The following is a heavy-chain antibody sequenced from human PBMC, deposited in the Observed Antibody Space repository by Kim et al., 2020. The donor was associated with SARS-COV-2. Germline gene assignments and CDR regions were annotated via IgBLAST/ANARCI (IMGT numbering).Heavy chain of an antibody. CDR2: ISANGDVT. CDR3: AKGHSDSTFFS. CDR1: GFTFTDYA. J-gene: IGHJ5*02. D-gene: IGHD3-22*01. V-gene: IGHV3-23*01. Sequence: GGSLRLSCATSGFTFTDYAMRWVRQAPGKGLECVSYISANGDVTEYADSVKGRFTISRDNARKTVYLQMNSLTVEDTALYYCAKGHSDSTFFSWGLGTL.